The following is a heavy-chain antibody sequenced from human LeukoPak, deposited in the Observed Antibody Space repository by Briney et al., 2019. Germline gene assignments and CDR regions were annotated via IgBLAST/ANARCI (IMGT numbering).Heavy chain of an antibody. CDR3: ARDLEQQLTPYYYYGMDV. V-gene: IGHV1-18*01. J-gene: IGHJ6*02. CDR1: GYTFTKYG. Sequence: ASVKVSCKASGYTFTKYGITWVRQAPGQGLEWMGWITTYNANTNYAQKFQGRVSMTTDTSTSTAYMELRSLRSDDTAVYYCARDLEQQLTPYYYYGMDVWGQGTTVTVSS. CDR2: ITTYNANT. D-gene: IGHD6-13*01.